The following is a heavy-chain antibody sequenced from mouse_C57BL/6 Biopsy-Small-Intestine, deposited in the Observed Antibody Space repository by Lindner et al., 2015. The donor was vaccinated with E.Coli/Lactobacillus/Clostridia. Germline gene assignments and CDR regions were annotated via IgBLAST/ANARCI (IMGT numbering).Heavy chain of an antibody. V-gene: IGHV1-81*01. CDR2: IIPIFGTT. CDR3: ARHGYSYGSLRDYYYYSMDV. Sequence: SVKVSCKASGGIFNNYAFSWVRQAPGQGLEWMGGIIPIFGTTNYAQKFQGRVTITADMSTSTAYMDLSSLRSEDTAVYYCARHGYSYGSLRDYYYYSMDVWGQGTTVTVPS. D-gene: IGHD1-1*01. CDR1: GGIFNNYA. J-gene: IGHJ1*01.